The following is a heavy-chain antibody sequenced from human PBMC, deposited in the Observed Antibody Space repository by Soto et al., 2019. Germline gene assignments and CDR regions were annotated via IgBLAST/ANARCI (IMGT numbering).Heavy chain of an antibody. V-gene: IGHV4-4*02. CDR3: ARLVYDTRLNYMYFDF. CDR1: GVSLTSGNW. CDR2: IFHDGTA. Sequence: KPSETLSLTCAVSGVSLTSGNWWTWVRQSPQRGLEYIGEIFHDGTANYYPSFERRVAMSVDTSRNQFSLKLTSATAADTAVYFCARLVYDTRLNYMYFDFWVPGTLVTVSS. J-gene: IGHJ4*02. D-gene: IGHD3-10*01.